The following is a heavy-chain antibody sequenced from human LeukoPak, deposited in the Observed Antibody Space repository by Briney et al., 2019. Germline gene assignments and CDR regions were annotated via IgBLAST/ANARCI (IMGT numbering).Heavy chain of an antibody. CDR3: ARLVGSGWNYFDY. CDR2: ISSDGSST. J-gene: IGHJ4*02. CDR1: GFTFSSYS. V-gene: IGHV3-74*01. D-gene: IGHD3-3*01. Sequence: GGSLRLSCAASGFTFSSYSMHWVRQAPGKGLVWVSYISSDGSSTTYADSVKGRFTISRDNAKNTLYLQMNSLRAEDTAVYYRARLVGSGWNYFDYWGQGTLVTVSS.